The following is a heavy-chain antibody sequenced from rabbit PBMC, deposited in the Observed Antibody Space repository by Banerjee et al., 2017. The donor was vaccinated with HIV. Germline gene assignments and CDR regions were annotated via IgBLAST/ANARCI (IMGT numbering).Heavy chain of an antibody. V-gene: IGHV1S45*01. CDR1: GFSFRGYVY. J-gene: IGHJ4*01. D-gene: IGHD7-1*01. Sequence: QEQLEESGGDLVKPEGSLTLTCTASGFSFRGYVYMCWVRQAPGKGLEWIACIDGVISITFYASWAKGRFTISKTSSTTVTLQMTSLTDADTATYFCVRETETYDGYAGYGYYFNLWGQGTLVTVS. CDR2: IDGVISIT. CDR3: VRETETYDGYAGYGYYFNL.